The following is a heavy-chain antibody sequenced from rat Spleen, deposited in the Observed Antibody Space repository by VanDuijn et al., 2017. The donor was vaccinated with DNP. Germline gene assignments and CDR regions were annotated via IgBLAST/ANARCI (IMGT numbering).Heavy chain of an antibody. CDR3: TTDFERGY. V-gene: IGHV5-20*01. Sequence: EVKLVESGGGLVQPGRSLKLSCAASGFTFSDYYMAWVRQAPTKGLEWVASISYDGSSTYYRDSVKGRFTTPRDNAKNTLYLQMDSLRSEDTATYYCTTDFERGYWGQGVMVTVSS. D-gene: IGHD1-11*01. J-gene: IGHJ2*01. CDR1: GFTFSDYY. CDR2: ISYDGSST.